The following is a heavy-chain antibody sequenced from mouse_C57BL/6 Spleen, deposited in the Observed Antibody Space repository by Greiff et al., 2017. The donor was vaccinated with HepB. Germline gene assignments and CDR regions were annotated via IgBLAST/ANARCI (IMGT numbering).Heavy chain of an antibody. J-gene: IGHJ4*01. CDR1: GYTFTGYW. Sequence: QVQLQQSGAELMKPGASVKLSCKATGYTFTGYWIEWVKQRPGHGLEWIGEILPGSGSTNYNEKFKGKATFTADTSSNTAYMQRSSLTTEDSAIYYCARPHYDYDKAMDYWGQGTSVTVSS. CDR3: ARPHYDYDKAMDY. CDR2: ILPGSGST. D-gene: IGHD2-4*01. V-gene: IGHV1-9*01.